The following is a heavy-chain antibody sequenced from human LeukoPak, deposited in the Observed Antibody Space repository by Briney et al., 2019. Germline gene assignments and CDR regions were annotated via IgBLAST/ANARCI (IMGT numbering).Heavy chain of an antibody. J-gene: IGHJ4*02. CDR1: GYTFTAYY. V-gene: IGHV1-2*02. Sequence: GASVKVSCKASGYTFTAYYLLWVRQAPGQGLEWMGWINPNTGGANYAQKFQGRVTMTRDTSISTAYMELSRLRSDDTAMYYCARDYFCSGSYFDSWSQGTLVTVSS. CDR3: ARDYFCSGSYFDS. D-gene: IGHD3-10*01. CDR2: INPNTGGA.